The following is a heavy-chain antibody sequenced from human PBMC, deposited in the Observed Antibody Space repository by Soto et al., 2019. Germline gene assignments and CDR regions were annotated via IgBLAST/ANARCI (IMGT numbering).Heavy chain of an antibody. CDR1: GFTFSSYD. CDR2: IGTAGDT. J-gene: IGHJ4*02. V-gene: IGHV3-13*01. Sequence: GGSLRLSCAASGFTFSSYDMHWVRQATGKGLEWVSAIGTAGDTYYPGSVKGRFTISRDNSKNTLYLQMNSLRAEDTAVYYCVKDGPNWGKDFDYWGQGTLVTVSS. CDR3: VKDGPNWGKDFDY. D-gene: IGHD7-27*01.